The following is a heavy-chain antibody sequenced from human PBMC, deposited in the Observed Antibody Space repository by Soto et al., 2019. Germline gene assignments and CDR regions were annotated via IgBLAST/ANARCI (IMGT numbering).Heavy chain of an antibody. CDR2: ISYDGSNK. CDR1: GFTFSSYG. Sequence: PGGSLRLSCAASGFTFSSYGMHWVRQAPGKGLEWVAVISYDGSNKYYADSVKGRFTISRDNSKNTLYLQMNSLRAEDTAVYYCAKDLGSSGWPYFDYWGQGTLVTLSS. CDR3: AKDLGSSGWPYFDY. D-gene: IGHD6-19*01. J-gene: IGHJ4*02. V-gene: IGHV3-30*18.